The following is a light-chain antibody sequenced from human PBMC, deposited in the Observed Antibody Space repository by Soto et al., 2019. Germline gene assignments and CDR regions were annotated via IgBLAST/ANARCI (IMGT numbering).Light chain of an antibody. CDR2: RAS. V-gene: IGKV1-5*03. CDR1: QIINTW. CDR3: QQYETYSGT. J-gene: IGKJ3*01. Sequence: DIQMTQSPSSLSASVGDRVTITCRASQIINTWLAWYQQKPGKASKLLIYRASNLVNGVPSRFSGSGSGTEFTHTVSSLQPDDFSIYYCQQYETYSGTFGPGTKVDL.